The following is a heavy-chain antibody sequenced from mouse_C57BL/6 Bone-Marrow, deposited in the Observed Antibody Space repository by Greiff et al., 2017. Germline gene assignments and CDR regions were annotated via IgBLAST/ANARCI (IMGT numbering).Heavy chain of an antibody. CDR2: INPSSGYT. Sequence: QVQLQQSGAELARPGASVKMSCKASGYTFTSYTMHWVKQRPGQGLEWIGYINPSSGYTKYNQKFKDKATLTADKSSSTAYMQLSSLTSEDSAVYYCAGGVRTLRRGFAYWGQGTLVTVSA. CDR1: GYTFTSYT. CDR3: AGGVRTLRRGFAY. V-gene: IGHV1-4*01. J-gene: IGHJ3*01. D-gene: IGHD1-1*01.